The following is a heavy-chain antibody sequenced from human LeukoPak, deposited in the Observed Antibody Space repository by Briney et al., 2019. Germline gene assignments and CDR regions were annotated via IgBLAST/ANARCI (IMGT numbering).Heavy chain of an antibody. D-gene: IGHD1-26*01. CDR1: GFTFGDFG. Sequence: PGGSLRLSGEASGFTFGDFGMSWVRQAPGKGLEWVSGINWSGGSTDYVDSVKGRLTISRDNAKNSVYLQMNSLRDEDTALYYCAKDQAPGWELRDAFNLWGQGTMVIVSP. V-gene: IGHV3-20*04. CDR3: AKDQAPGWELRDAFNL. CDR2: INWSGGST. J-gene: IGHJ3*01.